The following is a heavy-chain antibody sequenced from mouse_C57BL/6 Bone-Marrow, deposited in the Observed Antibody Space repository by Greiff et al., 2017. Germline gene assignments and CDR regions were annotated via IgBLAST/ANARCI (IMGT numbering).Heavy chain of an antibody. Sequence: QVQLQQPGAELVKPGASVQLSCKASGYTFTSYWMQWVKQRPGQGLEWIGEINPSDSCTNYNQKFKSKATLTVDTSSSTAYMQLSSLTSEDSAVYYCAREEYYDLAMDDWGQGTSVTVSS. D-gene: IGHD2-4*01. V-gene: IGHV1-50*01. CDR2: INPSDSCT. CDR3: AREEYYDLAMDD. J-gene: IGHJ4*01. CDR1: GYTFTSYW.